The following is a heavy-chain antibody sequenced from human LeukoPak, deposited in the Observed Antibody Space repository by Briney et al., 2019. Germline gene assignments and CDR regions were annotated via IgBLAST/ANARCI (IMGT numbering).Heavy chain of an antibody. Sequence: GGSLRLSCAASGFTFSSYSMNWVRQAPGKGLEWVSSISSSSSYIYYADSVKGRFTISRDNAKNSLYLQMNSLRAEDTAVYYCARDGYYDILTGYYATYYYYGMDVWGQGTTVTVSS. CDR1: GFTFSSYS. V-gene: IGHV3-21*01. CDR2: ISSSSSYI. J-gene: IGHJ6*02. CDR3: ARDGYYDILTGYYATYYYYGMDV. D-gene: IGHD3-9*01.